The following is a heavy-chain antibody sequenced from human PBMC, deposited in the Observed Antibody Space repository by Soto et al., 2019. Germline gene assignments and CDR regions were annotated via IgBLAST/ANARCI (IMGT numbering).Heavy chain of an antibody. CDR2: INHSGTT. CDR3: ARVRDDFWSGLPRIYHQVVDV. J-gene: IGHJ6*02. D-gene: IGHD3-3*01. Sequence: PSETLSLTCGVYDGSFSSYYWTWIRQPPGKGLEWIGEINHSGTTNYAPSLKSRLTLSVDTSKNQFSLKLSSVTAADTAVYYCARVRDDFWSGLPRIYHQVVDVWGPGTTVTVSS. CDR1: DGSFSSYY. V-gene: IGHV4-34*01.